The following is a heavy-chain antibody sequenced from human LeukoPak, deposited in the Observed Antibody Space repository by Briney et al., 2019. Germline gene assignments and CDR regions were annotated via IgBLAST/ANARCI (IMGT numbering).Heavy chain of an antibody. J-gene: IGHJ4*02. CDR3: ARGFSIAAAGPMGVFDY. CDR2: IYYSGST. CDR1: GGSISSGGYY. V-gene: IGHV4-31*03. Sequence: SQTLSLTCTVSGGSISSGGYYWSWIRQHPGKGLEWIGYIYYSGSTYYNPSLKSRVTISVDTSKNQFSLKLSSVTAADTAVYYCARGFSIAAAGPMGVFDYWGQGTLVTVSS. D-gene: IGHD6-13*01.